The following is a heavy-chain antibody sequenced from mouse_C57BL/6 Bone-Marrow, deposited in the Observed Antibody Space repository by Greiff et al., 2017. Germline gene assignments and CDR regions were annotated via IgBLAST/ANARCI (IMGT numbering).Heavy chain of an antibody. Sequence: EVQLQQSGPELVKPGASVKMSCKASGYTFTDYNMHWVKQSHGKSLEWIGYINPNNGGTSYNQKFKGKATLTVNKSSSTAYMELRSLTSEDSAVYYCARVGLRRGYFDVWGTGTTVTVSS. CDR2: INPNNGGT. D-gene: IGHD2-4*01. CDR1: GYTFTDYN. J-gene: IGHJ1*03. V-gene: IGHV1-22*01. CDR3: ARVGLRRGYFDV.